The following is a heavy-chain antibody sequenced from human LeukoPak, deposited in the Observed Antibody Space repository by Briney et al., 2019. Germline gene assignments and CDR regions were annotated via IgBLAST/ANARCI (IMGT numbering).Heavy chain of an antibody. CDR2: ISSSSSYI. J-gene: IGHJ5*02. Sequence: GGSLRLSCAASGFTFSSYWMHWVRQAPGKGLEWVSSISSSSSYIYYADSVKGRFTISRDNAKNSLYLQMNSLRAEDTAVYYCARGPDRYDTENWFDPWGQGTLVTVSS. V-gene: IGHV3-21*01. CDR3: ARGPDRYDTENWFDP. D-gene: IGHD3-9*01. CDR1: GFTFSSYW.